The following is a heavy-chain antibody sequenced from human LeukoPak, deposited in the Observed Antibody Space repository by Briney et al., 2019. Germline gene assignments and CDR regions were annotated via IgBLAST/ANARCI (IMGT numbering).Heavy chain of an antibody. V-gene: IGHV4-34*01. CDR2: INHSGST. CDR1: GGSFSGYY. J-gene: IGHJ5*02. CDR3: AREGRYSGSINWFDP. Sequence: PSETLSLTCAVYGGSFSGYYWSWIRQPPGKGLEWIGEINHSGSTNCNPSLKSRVTISVDTSKNQFSLKLSSVTAADTAVYYCAREGRYSGSINWFDPWGQGTLVTVSS. D-gene: IGHD5-12*01.